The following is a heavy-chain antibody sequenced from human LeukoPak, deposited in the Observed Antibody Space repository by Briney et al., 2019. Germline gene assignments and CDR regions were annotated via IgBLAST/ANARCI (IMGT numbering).Heavy chain of an antibody. CDR2: IWYDGSNK. CDR3: ARVEIAVAPDY. Sequence: GGSLRLSCAASGFTFRSYGMHWVRQAPGKGLEWVAGIWYDGSNKYYTDSVKGRFTISRDNSKNTLYLQMNSLRAEDTAVYYCARVEIAVAPDYWGQGTLVTVSS. V-gene: IGHV3-33*01. CDR1: GFTFRSYG. J-gene: IGHJ4*02. D-gene: IGHD6-19*01.